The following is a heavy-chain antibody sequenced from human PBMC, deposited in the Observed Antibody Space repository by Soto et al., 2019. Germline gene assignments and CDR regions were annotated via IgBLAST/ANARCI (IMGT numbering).Heavy chain of an antibody. CDR1: GYSFTSYW. D-gene: IGHD6-19*01. CDR2: IDPSDSYT. J-gene: IGHJ3*02. CDR3: ARRQWPSLDAFDI. V-gene: IGHV5-10-1*01. Sequence: EVQLVQSGAEVQKPGESLGLSCQGSGYSFTSYWISWVRQMPGKGLEWMGRIDPSDSYTNYSPSFQGHVTISADKSISTAYRQWSSLKASDTAMYYCARRQWPSLDAFDIWGQGTMVTVSS.